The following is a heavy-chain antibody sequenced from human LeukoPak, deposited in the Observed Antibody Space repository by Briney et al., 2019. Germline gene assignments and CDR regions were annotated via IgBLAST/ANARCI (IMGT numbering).Heavy chain of an antibody. D-gene: IGHD6-13*01. J-gene: IGHJ5*02. CDR3: ARVRLNIAAVGLNWFDP. V-gene: IGHV4-61*01. CDR1: SGSISSSSYY. CDR2: AYYSGIT. Sequence: SETLSLTCTVSSGSISSSSYYWSRIRQPPGKGLECIGYAYYSGITNYNPSLKSRVTISVDTSKNQFSLKLTSVTAADTAIYYCARVRLNIAAVGLNWFDPWGQGTLVTVSS.